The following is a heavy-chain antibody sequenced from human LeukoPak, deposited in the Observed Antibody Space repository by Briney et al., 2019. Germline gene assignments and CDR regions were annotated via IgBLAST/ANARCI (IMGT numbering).Heavy chain of an antibody. J-gene: IGHJ4*02. D-gene: IGHD2-15*01. V-gene: IGHV3-11*04. CDR2: ISGSGSTM. CDR3: ARDLRLGYCSGGSCKTYDS. CDR1: GFTFSDYY. Sequence: GGSLRLSCAASGFTFSDYYMSWIRQAPGKGLEWVSYISGSGSTMYYADSVKGRFTISRDNAKNSLYLQMNSLRAEDTAVYYCARDLRLGYCSGGSCKTYDSWGQGTLVTVSS.